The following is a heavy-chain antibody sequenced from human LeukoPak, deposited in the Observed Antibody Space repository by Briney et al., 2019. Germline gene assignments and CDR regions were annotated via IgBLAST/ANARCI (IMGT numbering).Heavy chain of an antibody. Sequence: SETLFLTCTVSGYSISSGYFWDWIRQPPGKGLEWIGTVYYDGRTYYNPSVKSRVTLSKDTSDNRFSLDLRSVTASDTAVYYCARQPIIVPAAPFDYWGQGTLVTVSS. D-gene: IGHD2-2*01. CDR1: GYSISSGYF. CDR2: VYYDGRT. V-gene: IGHV4-38-2*02. J-gene: IGHJ4*02. CDR3: ARQPIIVPAAPFDY.